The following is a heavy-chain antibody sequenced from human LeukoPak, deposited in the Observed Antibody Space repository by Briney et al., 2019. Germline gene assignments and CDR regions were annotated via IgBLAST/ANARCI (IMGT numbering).Heavy chain of an antibody. Sequence: GGSLRLSCAASGFTISSYGMHWVRQAPGKGLEWVAFIRYDGSNKYYADSVKGRFTISRDNSKNTLYLQMNSLRAEDTAVYYCAKGYYYDSSGYYFYFDYWGQGTLVTVSS. V-gene: IGHV3-30*02. J-gene: IGHJ4*02. CDR1: GFTISSYG. D-gene: IGHD3-22*01. CDR3: AKGYYYDSSGYYFYFDY. CDR2: IRYDGSNK.